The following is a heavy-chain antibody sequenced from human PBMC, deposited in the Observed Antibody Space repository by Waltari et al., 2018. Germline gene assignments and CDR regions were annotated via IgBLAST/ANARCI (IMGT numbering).Heavy chain of an antibody. J-gene: IGHJ5*01. Sequence: QVQLVQSGAEVKKPGASVKVSCKASGNTFTAYILHWVRQAPGQRFEWMGRINCNSGGTDYAQKFQDRFTMSRDTSITTVYMELNSLTFDDTAVYYCARSYCANDCNYNWFDFWGQGTLVTVSS. CDR3: ARSYCANDCNYNWFDF. CDR1: GNTFTAYI. D-gene: IGHD2-8*01. V-gene: IGHV1-2*06. CDR2: INCNSGGT.